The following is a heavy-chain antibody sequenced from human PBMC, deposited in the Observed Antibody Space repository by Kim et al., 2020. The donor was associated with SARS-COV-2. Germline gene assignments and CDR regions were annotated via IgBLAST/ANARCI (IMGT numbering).Heavy chain of an antibody. J-gene: IGHJ3*02. Sequence: TDYNPSLKSRVTISVDKSKNQFSLKLSSVTAADTAVYYCLYDSSGYTAFDIWGQGTMVTVSS. CDR2: T. CDR3: LYDSSGYTAFDI. V-gene: IGHV4-4*02. D-gene: IGHD3-22*01.